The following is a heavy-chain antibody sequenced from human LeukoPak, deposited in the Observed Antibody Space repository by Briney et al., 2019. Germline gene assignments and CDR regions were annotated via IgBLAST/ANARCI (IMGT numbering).Heavy chain of an antibody. CDR2: INHSGST. CDR1: GGSFSGYY. CDR3: ARGRGGSSWYPNWFDP. Sequence: PSETLSLTCAVYGGSFSGYYWSWIRQPPGKGLEWIGEINHSGSTNYNPSLKSRVTISVDTSKNQFSLKLSSVTAADTAVYYCARGRGGSSWYPNWFDPWGQGTLVTVSS. D-gene: IGHD6-13*01. J-gene: IGHJ5*02. V-gene: IGHV4-34*01.